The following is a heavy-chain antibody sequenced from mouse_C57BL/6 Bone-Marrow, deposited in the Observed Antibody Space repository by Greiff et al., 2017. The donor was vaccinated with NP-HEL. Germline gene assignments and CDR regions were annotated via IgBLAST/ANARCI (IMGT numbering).Heavy chain of an antibody. Sequence: VKVVESGPGLVAPSQSLSITCTVSGFSLTSYAISWVRQPPGKGLEWLGVIWTGGGTNYNSALKSRLSISKDNSKSQVFLKMNSLQTDDTARYYCARALSYGSSYYFDYWGQGTTLTVSS. CDR2: IWTGGGT. J-gene: IGHJ2*01. V-gene: IGHV2-9-1*01. D-gene: IGHD1-1*01. CDR1: GFSLTSYA. CDR3: ARALSYGSSYYFDY.